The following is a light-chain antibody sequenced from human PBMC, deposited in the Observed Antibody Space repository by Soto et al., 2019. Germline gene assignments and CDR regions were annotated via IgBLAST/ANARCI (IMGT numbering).Light chain of an antibody. J-gene: IGKJ1*01. V-gene: IGKV1-5*03. CDR1: QTISSW. CDR2: KAS. CDR3: QQYNSYSQT. Sequence: DIQITQSPSTLSGSVGDRFTITCRAGQTISSWLAWYQQKPGKAPKLLIYKASSLESGVPLRFSGSGSGTEFTLSISSLQPDDFATYYCQQYNSYSQTFGQGTKVDI.